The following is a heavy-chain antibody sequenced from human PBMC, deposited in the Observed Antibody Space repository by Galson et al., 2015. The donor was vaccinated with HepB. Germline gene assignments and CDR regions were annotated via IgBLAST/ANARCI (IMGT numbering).Heavy chain of an antibody. CDR2: IYPGDSDT. CDR1: GYSFTSYW. D-gene: IGHD4-11*01. CDR3: ARQLGYSNSYYYYYMDV. Sequence: SGAEVKKPGESLKISCKGSGYSFTSYWIGWVRQMPGKGLEWMGNIYPGDSDTRYSPSFQGQVTISADKSISTAYLQWSSLKASDTAMYYCARQLGYSNSYYYYYMDVWGKGTTVTVSS. J-gene: IGHJ6*03. V-gene: IGHV5-51*01.